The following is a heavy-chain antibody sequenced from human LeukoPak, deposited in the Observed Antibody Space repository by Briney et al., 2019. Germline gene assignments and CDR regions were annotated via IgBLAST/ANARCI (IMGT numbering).Heavy chain of an antibody. CDR1: GFTFSSYW. CDR2: IKQDGSEK. CDR3: ARFEVTGRGLVPLMDV. D-gene: IGHD2-2*01. J-gene: IGHJ6*04. V-gene: IGHV3-7*01. Sequence: SGGSLRLSCAASGFTFSSYWMSWVRQAPGKGLEWVANIKQDGSEKYYVDSVKGRFTISRDNAKNSLYLQMNSLRAEDTAVYYCARFEVTGRGLVPLMDVWGKGTTVTVSS.